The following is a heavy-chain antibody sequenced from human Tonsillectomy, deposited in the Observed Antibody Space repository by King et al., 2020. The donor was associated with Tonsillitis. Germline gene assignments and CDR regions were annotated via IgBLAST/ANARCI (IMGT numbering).Heavy chain of an antibody. D-gene: IGHD3-10*01. J-gene: IGHJ6*02. CDR2: ISYDGSNK. CDR1: GFTFSSYG. CDR3: ATENTSRGSGRFKDPYYYGMDV. V-gene: IGHV3-30*03. Sequence: VQLVESGGGVVQPGRSLRLSCAASGFTFSSYGIHWVRPAPGKGLEWVAVISYDGSNKYYADSVKGRVTISRDNSKNTRHLQMNSLRPEDTAICYCATENTSRGSGRFKDPYYYGMDVWGQGTTVTVSS.